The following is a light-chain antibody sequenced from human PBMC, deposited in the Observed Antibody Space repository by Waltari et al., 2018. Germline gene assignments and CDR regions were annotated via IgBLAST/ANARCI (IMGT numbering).Light chain of an antibody. CDR1: QSVSKY. CDR3: QNHERLPAT. Sequence: EIVLTQSPGTLSLSPGERATLSCRASQSVSKYLAWYQQRPGQAPRLLIYAASTRATGIPDRVSGSGSGTDFSLTISRLEPEDCAVYYCQNHERLPATFGQGTKVEIK. CDR2: AAS. J-gene: IGKJ1*01. V-gene: IGKV3-20*01.